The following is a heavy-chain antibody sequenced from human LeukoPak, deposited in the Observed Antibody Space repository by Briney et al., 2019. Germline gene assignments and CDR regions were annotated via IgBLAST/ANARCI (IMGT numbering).Heavy chain of an antibody. CDR3: ARDPAYYDSSGPATRFDP. Sequence: GASVKVSCKASGYTFTGYYMHWVRQAPGQGLEWMGWINPNSGGTNYAQKFQGRVTMTRDTSISTAYMELSRLRSDDTVVYYCARDPAYYDSSGPATRFDPWGQGTLVTVSS. D-gene: IGHD3-22*01. CDR2: INPNSGGT. CDR1: GYTFTGYY. V-gene: IGHV1-2*02. J-gene: IGHJ5*02.